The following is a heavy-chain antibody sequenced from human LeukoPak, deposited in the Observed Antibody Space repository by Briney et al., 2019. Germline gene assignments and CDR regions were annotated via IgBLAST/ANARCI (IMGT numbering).Heavy chain of an antibody. D-gene: IGHD2-15*01. V-gene: IGHV3-15*01. CDR2: IKSKTDGGTT. J-gene: IGHJ4*02. CDR1: GFTFSNAW. CDR3: TTEERVSSGYCSGGSCYIDY. Sequence: GGSLRLSCAASGFTFSNAWMNWVRQAPGKGLEWVGRIKSKTDGGTTDYAAPVKGRFTISRDDSKNTLYLQMSSLKTEDTAVYYCTTEERVSSGYCSGGSCYIDYWGQGTLVTVSS.